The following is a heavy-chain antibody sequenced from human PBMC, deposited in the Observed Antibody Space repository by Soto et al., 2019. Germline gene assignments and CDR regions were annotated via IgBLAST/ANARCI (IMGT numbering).Heavy chain of an antibody. CDR1: GFTFSSYA. V-gene: IGHV3-30-3*01. D-gene: IGHD6-13*01. Sequence: GGSLRLSCAASGFTFSSYAMHWVRQAPGKGLEWVAVISYDGSNKYYADSVKGRFTISRDNSKNTLYLQMNSLRAEDTAVYYCARDRSSICDYWGQGTLVTVSS. CDR3: ARDRSSICDY. J-gene: IGHJ4*02. CDR2: ISYDGSNK.